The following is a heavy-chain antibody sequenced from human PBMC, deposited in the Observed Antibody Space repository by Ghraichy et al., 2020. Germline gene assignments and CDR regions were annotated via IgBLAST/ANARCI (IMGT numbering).Heavy chain of an antibody. CDR3: ARESGVGATSFDY. Sequence: GESLNISCAASGFTFSDYYMSWIRQAPGKGLECVSYISSSSSYTNYADSVKGRFTISRDNAKNSLYLQMNSLRAEDTAVYYCARESGVGATSFDYWGQVTLVTVSS. V-gene: IGHV3-11*06. CDR2: ISSSSSYT. CDR1: GFTFSDYY. D-gene: IGHD1-26*01. J-gene: IGHJ4*02.